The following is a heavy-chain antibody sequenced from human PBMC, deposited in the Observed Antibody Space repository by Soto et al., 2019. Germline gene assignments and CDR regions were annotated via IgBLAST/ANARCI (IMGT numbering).Heavy chain of an antibody. CDR3: TRVNDFWSGYSEGGSDYYYGMDV. D-gene: IGHD3-3*01. CDR1: GFTFGDYA. J-gene: IGHJ6*02. CDR2: IRSKAYGGTT. V-gene: IGHV3-49*03. Sequence: GWSLRLSCTASGFTFGDYAMSWFRQAPGKGLEWVGFIRSKAYGGTTEYAASVKGRFTISRDDSKSIAYLQMNSLKTEDTAVYYCTRVNDFWSGYSEGGSDYYYGMDVWGQGNTVPSP.